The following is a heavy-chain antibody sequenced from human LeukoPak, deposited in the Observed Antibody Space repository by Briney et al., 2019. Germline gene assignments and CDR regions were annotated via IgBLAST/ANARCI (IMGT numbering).Heavy chain of an antibody. Sequence: GGSLRLSCAASGFTFSSYWMSWVRQAPGKGLEWVANIKQDGSEKYYVDSVKGRFTISRDNAKNSLYLQMNSLRAEDTAVYYCAIEINISGYSSTAFDIWGQGTMVTVSS. CDR3: AIEINISGYSSTAFDI. CDR2: IKQDGSEK. V-gene: IGHV3-7*01. CDR1: GFTFSSYW. D-gene: IGHD3-22*01. J-gene: IGHJ3*02.